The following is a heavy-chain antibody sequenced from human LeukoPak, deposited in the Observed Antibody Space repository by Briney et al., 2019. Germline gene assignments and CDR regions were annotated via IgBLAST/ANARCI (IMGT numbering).Heavy chain of an antibody. D-gene: IGHD1-14*01. Sequence: PSETLSLTCTVSGGSISTYFWSWIRQPPGKGLEWIGYIYYSGSTNYNPSLKSRVTISLDTSKNQFSLKLSSVTAADTAVYYCAREPEPLFVDYWGQGTLVTVSS. CDR2: IYYSGST. CDR1: GGSISTYF. CDR3: AREPEPLFVDY. J-gene: IGHJ4*02. V-gene: IGHV4-59*01.